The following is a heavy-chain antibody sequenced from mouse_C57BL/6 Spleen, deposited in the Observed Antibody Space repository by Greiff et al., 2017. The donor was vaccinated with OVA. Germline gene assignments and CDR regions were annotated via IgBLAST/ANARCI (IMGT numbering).Heavy chain of an antibody. J-gene: IGHJ3*01. CDR2: ISYDGSN. D-gene: IGHD2-5*01. CDR3: ARDHSNYVFAY. CDR1: GYSITSGYY. Sequence: EVQRVESGPGLVKPSQSLSLTCSVTGYSITSGYYWNWIRQFPGNKLEWMGYISYDGSNNYNPSLKNRISITRDTAKNQFFLKLNSVTTEDTATYYCARDHSNYVFAYWGQGTLVTVSA. V-gene: IGHV3-6*01.